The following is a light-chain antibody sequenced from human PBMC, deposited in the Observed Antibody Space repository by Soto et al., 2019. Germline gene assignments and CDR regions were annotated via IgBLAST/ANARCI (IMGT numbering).Light chain of an antibody. CDR2: AAS. V-gene: IGKV1-12*01. Sequence: DIQMTQSPSSVSASVGDRVTITCRASQGVSNWLAWYQQKPGKAPKLLIYAASTLRSGVPSRFRGSGSGTGFTFTISSLQPEDFATYYCQQANSFPYTFGQGTK. CDR1: QGVSNW. CDR3: QQANSFPYT. J-gene: IGKJ2*01.